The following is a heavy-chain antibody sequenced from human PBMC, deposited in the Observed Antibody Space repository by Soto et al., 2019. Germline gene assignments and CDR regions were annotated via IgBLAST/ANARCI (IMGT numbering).Heavy chain of an antibody. CDR1: GGTFSSYA. J-gene: IGHJ6*02. V-gene: IGHV1-69*19. D-gene: IGHD3-3*01. CDR2: IIPIFGTA. Sequence: QVQLVQSGAEVKKPGSSVKVSCKASGGTFSSYAISWVRQAPGQGLEWMGGIIPIFGTANYAQKFQGRVTITADESTSTVYMKLSSLRSEDSAVYYCARDRYYDSPPVYYYGLDVWGQGTTVTVSS. CDR3: ARDRYYDSPPVYYYGLDV.